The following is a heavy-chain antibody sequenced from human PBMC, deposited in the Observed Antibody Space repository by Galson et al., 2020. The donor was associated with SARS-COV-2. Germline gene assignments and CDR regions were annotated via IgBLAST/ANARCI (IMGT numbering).Heavy chain of an antibody. V-gene: IGHV3-11*01. D-gene: IGHD1-7*01. CDR1: GFGFSDYH. J-gene: IGHJ6*02. CDR3: ARGRKIVSTGTAYYGMDV. Sequence: GESLKISCAASGFGFSDYHMSWIRQAPGKGLEWLSDISNSGNTTYKADPVRGRFTISRDNAKNSLYLQMNSLRAEDTAAYYCARGRKIVSTGTAYYGMDVWGQGTTVTVSS. CDR2: ISNSGNTT.